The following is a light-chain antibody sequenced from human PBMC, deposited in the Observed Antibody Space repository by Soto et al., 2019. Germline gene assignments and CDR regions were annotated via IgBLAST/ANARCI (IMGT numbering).Light chain of an antibody. Sequence: EIVLTQSPATLSLSPGERATLSCRASQSVSSYLAWYQQKPGQAPRLLIYDASNRATGIPARFSGSGSGTDFTLTISCLEPEDFGVYYCQQRSNWPLTFGGGTKVEI. CDR3: QQRSNWPLT. V-gene: IGKV3-11*01. CDR2: DAS. J-gene: IGKJ4*01. CDR1: QSVSSY.